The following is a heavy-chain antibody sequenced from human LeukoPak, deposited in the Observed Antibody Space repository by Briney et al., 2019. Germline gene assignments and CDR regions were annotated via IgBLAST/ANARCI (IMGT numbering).Heavy chain of an antibody. V-gene: IGHV4-39*07. Sequence: PSETLSLTCTVSGGSISSSSYYWGWIRQPPGKGLEWIGSIYYSGSTYYNPSLKSRVTISVDTSKNQFSLKLSSVTAADTAVYYCAREVYDSSGYYVLKKYYFDYWGQGTLVTVSS. CDR1: GGSISSSSYY. D-gene: IGHD3-22*01. CDR2: IYYSGST. J-gene: IGHJ4*02. CDR3: AREVYDSSGYYVLKKYYFDY.